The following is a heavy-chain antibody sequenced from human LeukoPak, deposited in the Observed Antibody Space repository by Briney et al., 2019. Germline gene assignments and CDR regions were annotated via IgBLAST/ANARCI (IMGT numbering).Heavy chain of an antibody. Sequence: GGSLRLSCAASGFSFSNNWMHWVRQAPGKGLVWVSRINNDGSMTHYADSVKGRFTISRDNAKNTLYLQMNRLRVEDTAMYYCARGTSPEPWGQGTLVTVFS. CDR2: INNDGSMT. CDR1: GFSFSNNW. V-gene: IGHV3-74*01. CDR3: ARGTSPEP. J-gene: IGHJ5*02. D-gene: IGHD1-7*01.